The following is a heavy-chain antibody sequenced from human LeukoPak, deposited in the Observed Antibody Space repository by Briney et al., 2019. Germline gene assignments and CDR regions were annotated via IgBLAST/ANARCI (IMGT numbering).Heavy chain of an antibody. CDR1: GGSISSYD. D-gene: IGHD3-10*01. CDR3: ARVGCYGSGGGNFDY. CDR2: IYYSGST. J-gene: IGHJ4*02. V-gene: IGHV4-59*01. Sequence: SETLSLTCTVSGGSISSYDWSWIRQPPGHGLEGIGYIYYSGSTSYNPTLKSRVTISVYTSKNQFSLKLSSVTAADTAVYYCARVGCYGSGGGNFDYWGQGTLVTVSS.